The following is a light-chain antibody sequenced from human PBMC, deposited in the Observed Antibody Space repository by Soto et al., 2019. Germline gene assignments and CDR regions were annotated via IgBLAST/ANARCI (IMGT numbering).Light chain of an antibody. J-gene: IGKJ2*01. CDR1: QSISSY. CDR2: AAS. CDR3: KQSYSTPYT. Sequence: DIQMTQSPSSLSASVGDRVTITCRASQSISSYLNWYQQKPGKAPKLLIYAASSLQSGVPSRFSGSGSGTDFTLTISSLQLADFATYYCKQSYSTPYTFGQGTKLEIK. V-gene: IGKV1-39*01.